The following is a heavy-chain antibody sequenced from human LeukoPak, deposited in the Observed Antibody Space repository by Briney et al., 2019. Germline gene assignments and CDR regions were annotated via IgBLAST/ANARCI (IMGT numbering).Heavy chain of an antibody. D-gene: IGHD3-22*01. J-gene: IGHJ5*02. CDR3: ARARCDSCGYGS. CDR1: GFTVTSSY. V-gene: IGHV3-66*02. CDR2: LYSGGHT. Sequence: QAGGSLRLSCAASGFTVTSSYMSWVRQAPGKGLEWVAVLYSGGHTYYAGSVRGRLTISRDTSKNTLYLQMDSLRSEDTAEYYCARARCDSCGYGSWGQGTLVTVSS.